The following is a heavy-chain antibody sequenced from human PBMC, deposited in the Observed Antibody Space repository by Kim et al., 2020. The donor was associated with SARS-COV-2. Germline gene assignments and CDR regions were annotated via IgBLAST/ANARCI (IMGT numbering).Heavy chain of an antibody. CDR2: IFYRGNT. CDR3: ARLLLTATGTSFDY. D-gene: IGHD3-10*01. CDR1: GGSISSGNYY. Sequence: SETLSLTCTVSGGSISSGNYYWSWIRQHPGKDLEWIGDIFYRGNTHYNPSLKSRLSMFVDTSKNQFSLKLTSVTAADTAVYYCARLLLTATGTSFDYWG. V-gene: IGHV4-31*03. J-gene: IGHJ4*01.